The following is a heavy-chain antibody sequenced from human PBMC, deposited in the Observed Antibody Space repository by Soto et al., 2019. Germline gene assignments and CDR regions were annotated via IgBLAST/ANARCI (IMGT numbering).Heavy chain of an antibody. V-gene: IGHV3-11*01. D-gene: IGHD3-10*01. CDR1: GFTFSDYY. Sequence: GGSLRLSCAASGFTFSDYYMSWIRQAPGKGLEWVSYISSSGSTIYYADSVKGRFTIPRDNAKNSLYLQMNSLRAEDTAVYYCASANYYGSGSSEYYYYYYYMDVWGKGTTVTVSS. J-gene: IGHJ6*03. CDR3: ASANYYGSGSSEYYYYYYYMDV. CDR2: ISSSGSTI.